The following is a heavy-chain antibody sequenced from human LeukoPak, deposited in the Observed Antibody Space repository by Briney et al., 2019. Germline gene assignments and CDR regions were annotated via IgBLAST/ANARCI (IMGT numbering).Heavy chain of an antibody. V-gene: IGHV4-34*01. D-gene: IGHD3-10*01. CDR2: INHSGST. CDR1: GGSFSGYY. J-gene: IGHJ5*02. CDR3: ARGSPYGRNWFDP. Sequence: SETLSLTCAVYGGSFSGYYWSWIRQPPGKGLEWIGEINHSGSTNYNPSLKSRVTISVDTSKNQFSLKLSSLTAADTAVYYCARGSPYGRNWFDPWGQGTLVTVSS.